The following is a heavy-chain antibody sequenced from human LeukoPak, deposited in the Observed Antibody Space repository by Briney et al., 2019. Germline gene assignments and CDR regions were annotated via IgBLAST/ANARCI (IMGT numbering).Heavy chain of an antibody. V-gene: IGHV3-23*01. Sequence: PGGSLRLSGAASGFTFSSYAMSWVRQAPGKGLEWVSAISGSGGSTYYADSVKGRFTISRDNSKNTLYLQMNSLRAEDTAVYYCAKESGSGSYYTYYYYYGMDVWGKGTTVTVSS. D-gene: IGHD3-10*01. J-gene: IGHJ6*04. CDR2: ISGSGGST. CDR1: GFTFSSYA. CDR3: AKESGSGSYYTYYYYYGMDV.